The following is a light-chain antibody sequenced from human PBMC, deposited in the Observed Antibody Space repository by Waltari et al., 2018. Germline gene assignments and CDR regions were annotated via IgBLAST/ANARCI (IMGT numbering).Light chain of an antibody. V-gene: IGKV3-20*01. CDR1: QSISKY. Sequence: EIVLTQSPGTLSLSPGERATLSCRASQSISKYLVWYQQRLGQAPRLLIYDTYIRATGSPDRFSGSRSGTDFSRTISILGSEDFAGYYCQSYRRLPATFGQGTKVEIK. J-gene: IGKJ1*01. CDR2: DTY. CDR3: QSYRRLPAT.